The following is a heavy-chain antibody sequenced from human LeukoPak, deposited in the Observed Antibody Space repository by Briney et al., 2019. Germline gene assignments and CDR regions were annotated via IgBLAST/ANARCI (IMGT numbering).Heavy chain of an antibody. Sequence: PSETLSLTCTVSGGSISSSSYYWGWIRQPPGKGLEWIGSIYYSGSTYYNPSLKSRVTISVDTSKNQFSLKLSSVTASDTAMYYCARRAYCGGDCYVDYWGQGTLVTVSS. J-gene: IGHJ4*02. CDR3: ARRAYCGGDCYVDY. CDR2: IYYSGST. CDR1: GGSISSSSYY. D-gene: IGHD2-21*02. V-gene: IGHV4-39*07.